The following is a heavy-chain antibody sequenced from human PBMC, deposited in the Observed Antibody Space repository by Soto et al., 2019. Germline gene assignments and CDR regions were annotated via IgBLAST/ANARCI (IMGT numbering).Heavy chain of an antibody. D-gene: IGHD3-22*01. Sequence: EVQLLESGGGLVQPGGSLRLSCAASGFTFSSYAMSWVRQAPGKGLEWVSAISGSGGSTYYADSVKGRFTISRDNSKNTLYLQMNSLRAEDTAVYYCTKTRHYYDSSGSDYWGQGTLVTVSS. CDR3: TKTRHYYDSSGSDY. J-gene: IGHJ4*02. V-gene: IGHV3-23*01. CDR1: GFTFSSYA. CDR2: ISGSGGST.